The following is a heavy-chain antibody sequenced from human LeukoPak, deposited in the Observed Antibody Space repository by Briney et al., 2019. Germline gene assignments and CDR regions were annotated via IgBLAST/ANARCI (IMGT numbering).Heavy chain of an antibody. CDR1: GGSFSDYY. J-gene: IGHJ6*03. CDR2: INHSGNI. D-gene: IGHD5-18*01. CDR3: VRRRHSYGFYYYYMDV. V-gene: IGHV4-34*01. Sequence: SETLSLTCGVYGGSFSDYYWSWIRQPPGRGLEWIGEINHSGNINYNPSLKSRVTISVDTSKNQFSLKLSSVTAADTAVYYCVRRRHSYGFYYYYMDVWGKGTTVTVSS.